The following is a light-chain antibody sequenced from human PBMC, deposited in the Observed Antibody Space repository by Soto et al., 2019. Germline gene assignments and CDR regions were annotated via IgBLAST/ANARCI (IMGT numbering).Light chain of an antibody. CDR2: AAS. Sequence: DIQMTQSPSSLSASVGDRVTIACRASQNITNYLNWYQQKPGKAPNFLIYAASSLQSGVPSRFSGSGTGTDFTLTISSLHPEDFATYYCQQCYNTPITFGGGTKVEIK. CDR1: QNITNY. CDR3: QQCYNTPIT. V-gene: IGKV1-39*01. J-gene: IGKJ4*01.